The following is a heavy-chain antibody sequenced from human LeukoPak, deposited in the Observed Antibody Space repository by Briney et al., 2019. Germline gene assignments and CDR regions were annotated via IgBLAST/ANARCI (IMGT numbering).Heavy chain of an antibody. CDR2: INHSVST. Sequence: SETLSLTCAVYGGSFSGYYWSWIRQPPGKGLEWIGEINHSVSTNYNPSLKSRVTISIDTSKNQFSLKLSSVTAADTAVYYCARLYYATSGSNDYWGQGTLVTVSS. CDR1: GGSFSGYY. CDR3: ARLYYATSGSNDY. V-gene: IGHV4-34*01. J-gene: IGHJ4*02. D-gene: IGHD3-22*01.